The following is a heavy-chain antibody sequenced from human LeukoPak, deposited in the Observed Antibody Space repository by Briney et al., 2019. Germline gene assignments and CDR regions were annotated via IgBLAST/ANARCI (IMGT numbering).Heavy chain of an antibody. J-gene: IGHJ3*02. CDR1: GFTFSSYW. CDR3: ARDDTHYGSSGSFYDAFDI. D-gene: IGHD3-22*01. CDR2: IKQDGSER. V-gene: IGHV3-7*01. Sequence: GGSLRLSCAASGFTFSSYWMSWVRQAPGKGLEWVATIKQDGSERYYVDSVKGRFTISRDNAKNSLYLQMNSLRAEDTAVYYCARDDTHYGSSGSFYDAFDIWGQGTMVTVSS.